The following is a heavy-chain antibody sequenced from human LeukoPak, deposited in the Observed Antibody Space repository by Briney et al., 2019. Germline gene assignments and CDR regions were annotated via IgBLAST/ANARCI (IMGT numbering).Heavy chain of an antibody. V-gene: IGHV1-2*02. D-gene: IGHD3-3*01. CDR2: INPNSGGT. CDR3: ARDNFWSGYYIDY. Sequence: ASVKVSCKASRYTFTGYYMHWVRQAPGQGLEWMGWINPNSGGTKYAQKFQGRVTMTRDTSISTAYMELSRLRSDDTAVYYCARDNFWSGYYIDYWGQGTLVTVPS. J-gene: IGHJ4*02. CDR1: RYTFTGYY.